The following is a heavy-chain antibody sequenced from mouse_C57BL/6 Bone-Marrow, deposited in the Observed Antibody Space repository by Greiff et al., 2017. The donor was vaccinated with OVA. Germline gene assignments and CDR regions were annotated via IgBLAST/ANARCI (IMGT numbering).Heavy chain of an antibody. J-gene: IGHJ1*03. CDR3: ARYYGSSHWYFDV. D-gene: IGHD1-1*01. Sequence: QVQLQQSGAELVKPGASVKLSCKASGYTFTSYWMHWVKQRPGQGLEWIGMIHPNSGSTNYNEKFKSKATLTVDTSSSTAYMQLSSLTSEDSAVYYCARYYGSSHWYFDVWGTGTTVTVSS. CDR1: GYTFTSYW. V-gene: IGHV1-64*01. CDR2: IHPNSGST.